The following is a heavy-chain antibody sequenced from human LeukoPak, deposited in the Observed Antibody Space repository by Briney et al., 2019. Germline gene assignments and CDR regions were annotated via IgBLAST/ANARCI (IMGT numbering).Heavy chain of an antibody. D-gene: IGHD1-14*01. V-gene: IGHV4-61*01. J-gene: IGHJ3*02. Sequence: SSETLSLTCTVSGGSISTSSYYWGWVRQPPGKGLEWIGYIHYSGSTNYNPSLKSRVTISVDTSKNQFSLKLSSVTAADTAVYYCARDRPGTFDIWGQGTMVTVSS. CDR3: ARDRPGTFDI. CDR2: IHYSGST. CDR1: GGSISTSSYY.